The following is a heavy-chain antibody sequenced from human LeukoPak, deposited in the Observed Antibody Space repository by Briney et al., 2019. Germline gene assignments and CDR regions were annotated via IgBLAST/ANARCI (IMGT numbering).Heavy chain of an antibody. CDR3: ARVPNCGGDCYVDS. Sequence: PSETLSLTCTVSGDSISSSSYYWGWIRQPPGKGLKWIGSIYYSGSTYYNPSLKSRVTISVDTSKNQFSLKLSSVTAADTAVYYCARVPNCGGDCYVDSWGQGTLVTVSS. D-gene: IGHD2-21*02. J-gene: IGHJ4*02. CDR2: IYYSGST. CDR1: GDSISSSSYY. V-gene: IGHV4-39*01.